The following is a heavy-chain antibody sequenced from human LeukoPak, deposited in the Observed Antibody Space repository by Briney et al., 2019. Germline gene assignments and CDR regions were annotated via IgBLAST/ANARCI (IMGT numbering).Heavy chain of an antibody. CDR3: ARMGIAARPDY. J-gene: IGHJ4*02. Sequence: GGSLRLSCAASGFTFSSYSMNWVRQAPGKGLEWVSSISSSSSTIYYADSVKGRFTISRDNAKNSLYLQMNSLRAEDTAVYYCARMGIAARPDYWGQGTLVTVSS. CDR2: ISSSSSTI. CDR1: GFTFSSYS. V-gene: IGHV3-48*01. D-gene: IGHD6-6*01.